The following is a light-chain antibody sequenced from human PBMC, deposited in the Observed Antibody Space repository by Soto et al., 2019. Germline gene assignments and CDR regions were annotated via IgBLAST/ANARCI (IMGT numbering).Light chain of an antibody. Sequence: QSVLTQPPSVSGAPGQRVIISCTGSSSNIGAGYDVHWYQQLPGTAPKLVIYGNSNRPSGVPDRFSGSKSGTSASLAITGLQAEDEADYYCQSYDSSLSGVVFAGGTKLTVL. CDR1: SSNIGAGYD. CDR3: QSYDSSLSGVV. CDR2: GNS. J-gene: IGLJ2*01. V-gene: IGLV1-40*01.